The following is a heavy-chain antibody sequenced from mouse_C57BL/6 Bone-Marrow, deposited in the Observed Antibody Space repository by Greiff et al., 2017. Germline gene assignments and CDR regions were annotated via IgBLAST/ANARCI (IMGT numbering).Heavy chain of an antibody. CDR2: IRSKSNNYAT. D-gene: IGHD4-1*01. Sequence: EVQRVESGGGLVQPKGSLKLSCAASGFSFNTYAMNWVRQAPGKGLEWVARIRSKSNNYATYYAGSVKDRFTISRDDSESMLYLQMNNLKTEDTAMYYCVRNLGENFDYWGQGTTLTVSS. J-gene: IGHJ2*01. V-gene: IGHV10-1*01. CDR3: VRNLGENFDY. CDR1: GFSFNTYA.